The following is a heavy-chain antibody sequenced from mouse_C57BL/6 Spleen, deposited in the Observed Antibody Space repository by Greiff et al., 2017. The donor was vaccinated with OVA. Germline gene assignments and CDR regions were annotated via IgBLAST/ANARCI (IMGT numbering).Heavy chain of an antibody. CDR3: ARWNGYGYFDV. CDR2: INPSSGYT. Sequence: QVQLQQSGAELARPGASVKMSCKASGYTFTSYTMHWVKQRPGQGLEWIGYINPSSGYTKYNQKFKDKATLTADKSSSTAYMQLSSLTSEDSAVYYCARWNGYGYFDVWGTGTTVTVSS. J-gene: IGHJ1*03. CDR1: GYTFTSYT. V-gene: IGHV1-4*01.